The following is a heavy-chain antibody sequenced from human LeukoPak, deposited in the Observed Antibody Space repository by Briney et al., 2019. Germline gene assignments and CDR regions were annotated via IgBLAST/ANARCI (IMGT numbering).Heavy chain of an antibody. D-gene: IGHD3-10*01. CDR1: GFTFSSYD. Sequence: GGSLRLSCAASGFTFSSYDMHWVRQATGKGLEWVSAIGTAGDTYYPGSVKGRFTISRENAKNSLYLQMNSLRAGDTAVYYCARAQRSGSGSYPDYWGQGTLVTVSS. V-gene: IGHV3-13*01. CDR2: IGTAGDT. J-gene: IGHJ4*02. CDR3: ARAQRSGSGSYPDY.